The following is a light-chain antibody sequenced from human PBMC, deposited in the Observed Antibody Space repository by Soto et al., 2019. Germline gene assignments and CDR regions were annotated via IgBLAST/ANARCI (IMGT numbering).Light chain of an antibody. J-gene: IGKJ2*01. Sequence: IQMTQSPSTLSASVGDRVTITCRAIQSISTWLAWYQQKPGKAPKLLIYKASSLRNGVPSRFGGSGSGTEFTLTIYSLQPDDFASYYGQQYNGYPHTFGQGTKLEIK. CDR1: QSISTW. CDR2: KAS. V-gene: IGKV1-5*03. CDR3: QQYNGYPHT.